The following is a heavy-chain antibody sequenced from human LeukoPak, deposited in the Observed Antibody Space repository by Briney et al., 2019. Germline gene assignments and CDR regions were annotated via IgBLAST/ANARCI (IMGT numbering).Heavy chain of an antibody. CDR1: GGSISSGSYY. Sequence: SETLSLTCTVSGGSISSGSYYWSWIRQPAGKGLEWIGRIYTSGSTNYNPSLKSRVTISVDTSKNQFSLKLSSVTAADTAVYYCARVHYDILTGYYYYMDVWGKGTTVTVSS. J-gene: IGHJ6*03. CDR2: IYTSGST. D-gene: IGHD3-9*01. V-gene: IGHV4-61*02. CDR3: ARVHYDILTGYYYYMDV.